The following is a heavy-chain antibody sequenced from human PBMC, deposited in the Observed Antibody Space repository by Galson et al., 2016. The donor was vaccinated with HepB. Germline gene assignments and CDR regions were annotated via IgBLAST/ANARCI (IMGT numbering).Heavy chain of an antibody. D-gene: IGHD2-2*01. CDR3: AGDGRYADTWDLSDY. Sequence: ETLSLTCAAYGGSFSGHYWNWIRQSPGKALEWIGEINQSGSSNYNPSLRSRVTISVDTSKNQFSLKLTSVTAADTAAYYCAGDGRYADTWDLSDYWGQGTLVTVSS. V-gene: IGHV4-34*01. J-gene: IGHJ4*02. CDR2: INQSGSS. CDR1: GGSFSGHY.